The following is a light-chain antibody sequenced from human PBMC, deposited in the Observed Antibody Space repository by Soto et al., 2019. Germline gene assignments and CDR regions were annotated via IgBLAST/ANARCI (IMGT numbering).Light chain of an antibody. CDR3: QQHGSSPPT. J-gene: IGKJ1*01. CDR2: GAS. CDR1: QSVSSSY. V-gene: IGKV3-20*01. Sequence: EIVLTQSPGTLSLSPGERATLSCRASQSVSSSYVAWYQQKPGQAPRLLFYGASRRATGIPDRFSGSGSGTDFTLTISKLAPDDFAVYYCQQHGSSPPTFGQGAKVEIK.